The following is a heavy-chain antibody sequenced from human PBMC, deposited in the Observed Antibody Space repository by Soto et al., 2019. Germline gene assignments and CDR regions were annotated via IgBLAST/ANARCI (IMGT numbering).Heavy chain of an antibody. CDR1: GYTFTSYG. CDR2: ISAHHGNT. J-gene: IGHJ4*02. D-gene: IGHD1-1*01. V-gene: IGHV1-18*01. CDR3: ARGRYGDY. Sequence: QVHLVQSGAEVKKPGASVKVSCKASGYTFTSYGITWVRQAPGQGLEWRGWISAHHGNTDYAQKLQGRVIVTRDTYTSTAYMELRSLRSDDTAVYYWARGRYGDYWGQGALVTVSS.